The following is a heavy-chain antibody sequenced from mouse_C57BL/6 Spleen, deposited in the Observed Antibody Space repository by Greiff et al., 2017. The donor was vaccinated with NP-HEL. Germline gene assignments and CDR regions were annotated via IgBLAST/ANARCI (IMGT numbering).Heavy chain of an antibody. J-gene: IGHJ2*01. V-gene: IGHV1-82*01. CDR3: ARGGVSPYFDY. D-gene: IGHD6-2*01. CDR2: IYPGDGDT. Sequence: VNVVESGPELVKPGASVKISCKASGYAFSSSWMNWVKQRPGKGLEWIGRIYPGDGDTNYNGKFKGKATLTADKSSSTAYMQLSSLTSEDSAVYFCARGGVSPYFDYWGQGTTLTVSS. CDR1: GYAFSSSW.